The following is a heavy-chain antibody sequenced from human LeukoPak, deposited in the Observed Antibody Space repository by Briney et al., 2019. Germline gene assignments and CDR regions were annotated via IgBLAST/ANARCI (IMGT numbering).Heavy chain of an antibody. D-gene: IGHD3-22*01. V-gene: IGHV3-23*01. CDR1: GLTLSNYG. Sequence: GGPLRLSCAVSGLTLSNYGMSWVRQAPGKGLEWVAGISGSGRGTNYADAVKGRFTISRDNRKNTLHLQMNSLRAEDTAVYFCAKRGVVIRVILVGFHKEAYYFDSWGQGALVIVSS. CDR2: ISGSGRGT. CDR3: AKRGVVIRVILVGFHKEAYYFDS. J-gene: IGHJ4*02.